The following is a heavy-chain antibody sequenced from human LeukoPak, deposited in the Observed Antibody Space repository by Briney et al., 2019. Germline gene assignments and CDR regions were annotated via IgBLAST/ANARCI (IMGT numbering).Heavy chain of an antibody. CDR2: IKPEGSEK. CDR3: ARERMYSGSGSTYPYYDY. J-gene: IGHJ4*02. CDR1: GFTFSSYW. D-gene: IGHD3-10*01. Sequence: PGGSLRLSCAAPGFTFSSYWMSWVRQSPGEGLEWVANIKPEGSEKYFMDSVKGRFTISRDNAKNALYLEMNSLRAEDTAEYFCARERMYSGSGSTYPYYDYWGQGTLVTVSS. V-gene: IGHV3-7*01.